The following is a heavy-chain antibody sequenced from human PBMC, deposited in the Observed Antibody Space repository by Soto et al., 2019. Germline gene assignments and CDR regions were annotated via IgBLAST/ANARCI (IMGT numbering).Heavy chain of an antibody. V-gene: IGHV1-69*13. Sequence: ASVKVSCKASGGTFSSYAISWVRQAPGQGLEWMGGIIPIFCTANYAQKFQGRVTITADESTSTAYMELSSLRSEDTAVYYCARGGRRYFDWLSGPHDAFDIWGQGTMVTVS. CDR1: GGTFSSYA. D-gene: IGHD3-9*01. CDR2: IIPIFCTA. CDR3: ARGGRRYFDWLSGPHDAFDI. J-gene: IGHJ3*02.